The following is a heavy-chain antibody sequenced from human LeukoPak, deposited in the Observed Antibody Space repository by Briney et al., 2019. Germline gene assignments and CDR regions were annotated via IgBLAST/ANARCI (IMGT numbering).Heavy chain of an antibody. Sequence: PGGSLRLSCAASGFTFSSYAIHWVRQAPGKGLEWVAVISYDGSNKYYADSVKGRFTISRDNSKNTLYLQMNSLRAEDTAVYYCARDEGYYDSSGAIAYWGQGTLVTVSS. D-gene: IGHD3-22*01. CDR3: ARDEGYYDSSGAIAY. CDR2: ISYDGSNK. CDR1: GFTFSSYA. V-gene: IGHV3-30*04. J-gene: IGHJ4*02.